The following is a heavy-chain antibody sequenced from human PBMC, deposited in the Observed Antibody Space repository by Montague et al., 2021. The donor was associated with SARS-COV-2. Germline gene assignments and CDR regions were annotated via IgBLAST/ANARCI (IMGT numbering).Heavy chain of an antibody. CDR3: ARALPGGWWALDY. V-gene: IGHV4-59*02. D-gene: IGHD6-19*01. Sequence: SETLSLTCTVSGGSVTSYFWEWIRQPPGKGLEYIGYLNFRGSTDXITDYNPSLKSRVTISRDISKNQFSLKLSSVTAADTAVYYCARALPGGWWALDYWGQGTLVAVSS. CDR2: LNFRGST. J-gene: IGHJ4*02. CDR1: GGSVTSYF.